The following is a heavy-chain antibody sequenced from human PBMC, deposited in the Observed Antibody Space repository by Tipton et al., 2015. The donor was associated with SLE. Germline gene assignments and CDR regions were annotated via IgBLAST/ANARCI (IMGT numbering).Heavy chain of an antibody. CDR3: ARSSSVRTLLWPTFAY. J-gene: IGHJ4*02. CDR2: FYHRGTT. CDR1: GHSISSGFY. Sequence: TLSLTCSVSGHSISSGFYWGWIRQSPGKGLEWMGNFYHRGTTYYNPSLKSRVTISADTSKTHLSLKLTSVTAADTAVYFCARSSSVRTLLWPTFAYWGQGTLGTVSS. D-gene: IGHD2/OR15-2a*01. V-gene: IGHV4-38-2*01.